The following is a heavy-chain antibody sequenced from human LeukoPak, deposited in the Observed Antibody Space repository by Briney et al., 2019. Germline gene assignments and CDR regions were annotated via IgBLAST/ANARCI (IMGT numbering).Heavy chain of an antibody. J-gene: IGHJ6*03. CDR3: ARAFMYYYGSGSGLGYMDV. D-gene: IGHD3-10*01. CDR1: GFTFSSYA. V-gene: IGHV3-30*04. CDR2: ISYDGSNK. Sequence: GGSLRLSCAASGFTFSSYAMHWVRQAPGKGLEWVAVISYDGSNKYCADSVKGRFTISRDNSKNTLYLQMNSLRAEDTAVYYCARAFMYYYGSGSGLGYMDVWGKGTTVTVSS.